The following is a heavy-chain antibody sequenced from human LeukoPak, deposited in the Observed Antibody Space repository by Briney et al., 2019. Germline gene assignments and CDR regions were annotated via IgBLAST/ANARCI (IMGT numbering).Heavy chain of an antibody. CDR3: ARDRIVGATPYDY. V-gene: IGHV3-21*01. CDR2: ITSSSSSI. Sequence: GGSLRLSCAASGFTFRSYTMNWVRQAPGKGLEWVSCITSSSSSIYYADSVKGRFTISRDDGENSLYLQMNSLRAEDTAVYYCARDRIVGATPYDYWGQGSLVTVSS. D-gene: IGHD1-26*01. CDR1: GFTFRSYT. J-gene: IGHJ4*02.